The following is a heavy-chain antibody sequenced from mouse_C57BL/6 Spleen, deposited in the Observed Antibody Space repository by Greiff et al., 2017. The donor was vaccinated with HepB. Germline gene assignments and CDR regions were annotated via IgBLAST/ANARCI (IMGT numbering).Heavy chain of an antibody. CDR3: ARDITTVVGYFDV. D-gene: IGHD1-1*01. CDR2: ISSGSSTI. CDR1: GFTFSDYG. Sequence: EVKLMESGGGLVKPGGSLKLSCAASGFTFSDYGMHWVRQAPEKGLEWVAYISSGSSTIYYADTVKGRFTISRDNAKNTLFLQMTSLRSEDTAMYYCARDITTVVGYFDVWGTGTTVTVSS. J-gene: IGHJ1*03. V-gene: IGHV5-17*01.